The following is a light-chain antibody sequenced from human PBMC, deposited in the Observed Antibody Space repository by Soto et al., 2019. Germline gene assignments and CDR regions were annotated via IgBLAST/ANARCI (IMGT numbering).Light chain of an antibody. CDR2: DAF. CDR3: QQSYNSPPIT. V-gene: IGKV1-39*01. CDR1: QSIDSY. J-gene: IGKJ5*01. Sequence: DIQLTQSPSSLSASVGDKVSIFCRASQSIDSYLNWYQQKAGKAPKLLIYDAFNLHSGVPSRFSGSGSGTHFTLTINTLQPEDFATYYCQQSYNSPPITFGQGTRLEI.